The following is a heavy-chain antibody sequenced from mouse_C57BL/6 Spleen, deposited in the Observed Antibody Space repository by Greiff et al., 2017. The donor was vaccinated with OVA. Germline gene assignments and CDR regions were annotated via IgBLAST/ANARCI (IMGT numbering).Heavy chain of an antibody. V-gene: IGHV6-3*01. D-gene: IGHD2-4*01. CDR2: IRLKSDNYAT. Sequence: EVMLVESGGGLVQPGGSMKLSCVASGFTFSNYWMNWVRQSPEKGLEWVAQIRLKSDNYATHYAESVKGRFTISRDDSKSSVYLQMNNVRAEDTGIYYCAYYEYDRYYFDYWGQGTTLTVSS. CDR1: GFTFSNYW. CDR3: AYYEYDRYYFDY. J-gene: IGHJ2*01.